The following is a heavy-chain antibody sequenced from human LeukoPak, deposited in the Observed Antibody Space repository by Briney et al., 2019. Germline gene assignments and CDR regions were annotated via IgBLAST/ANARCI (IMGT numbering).Heavy chain of an antibody. Sequence: GGSLRLSCAASGFTFSSYAMHWVRQAPGKGLEWVAVISYDGSNKYYADSVKGRFTISRDNSKNTLYLQMNSLRAEDTAVYYCARDQGWLRPLYYFDYWGQGTLVTVSS. V-gene: IGHV3-30-3*01. D-gene: IGHD5-12*01. CDR2: ISYDGSNK. J-gene: IGHJ4*02. CDR3: ARDQGWLRPLYYFDY. CDR1: GFTFSSYA.